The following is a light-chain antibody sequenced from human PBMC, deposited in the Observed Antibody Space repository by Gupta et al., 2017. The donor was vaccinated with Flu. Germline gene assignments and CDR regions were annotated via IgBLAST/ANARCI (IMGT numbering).Light chain of an antibody. CDR3: QQYHNWPLT. J-gene: IGKJ3*01. CDR1: QSVSSN. V-gene: IGKV3-15*01. Sequence: EIVMTQSPATLSVSPGERATLSCRASQSVSSNLAWYQQKPGQTPRLLIYGAFTRATGIPARFSGSESGTEFTLTINSLQSEDFAVYYCQQYHNWPLTFGPGTQVEI. CDR2: GAF.